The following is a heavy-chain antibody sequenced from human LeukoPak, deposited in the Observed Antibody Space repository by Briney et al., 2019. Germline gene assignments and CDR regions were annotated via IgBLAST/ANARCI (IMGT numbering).Heavy chain of an antibody. CDR1: GGSFSGYY. Sequence: SETLSLTCAVYGGSFSGYYWSWLRQPPGKGLEWIGEINHSGNTNYNPSLKSRVTISVDTSKNQFSLKLSSVTAADTAVYYCARGRHSSSWYKYYYYMDVWGKGTTVTISS. V-gene: IGHV4-34*01. J-gene: IGHJ6*03. CDR3: ARGRHSSSWYKYYYYMDV. CDR2: INHSGNT. D-gene: IGHD6-13*01.